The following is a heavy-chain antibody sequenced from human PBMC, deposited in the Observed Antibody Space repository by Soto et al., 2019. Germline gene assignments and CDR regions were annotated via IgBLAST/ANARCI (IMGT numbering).Heavy chain of an antibody. D-gene: IGHD4-17*01. CDR3: AREGLVLVPTTVNTDYYYYVMDV. J-gene: IGHJ6*02. Sequence: QAQLVQSGAAVKKPGSSVKVSCKASGHTFSTYTITCIRQAPGQWLEWMGGIIPRSATSKYAKKFQGRVTFTADKSTSTVEMELSTLTPEDTAIYYCAREGLVLVPTTVNTDYYYYVMDVLVQGTTVTVSS. V-gene: IGHV1-69*14. CDR2: IIPRSATS. CDR1: GHTFSTYT.